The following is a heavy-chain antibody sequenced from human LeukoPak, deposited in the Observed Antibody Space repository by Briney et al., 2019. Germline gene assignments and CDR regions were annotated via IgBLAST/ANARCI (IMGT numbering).Heavy chain of an antibody. CDR2: IRYDGSKK. V-gene: IGHV3-30*02. Sequence: GGSLRLSCAASGFIFSSYGMHWVRQAPGKGLEWVAFIRYDGSKKYYADSVKGRFTISRDNAKNSLYLQMNSLRAEDTALYYCAKDGDRRLVFFDYWGQGTLVTVSS. J-gene: IGHJ4*02. D-gene: IGHD6-19*01. CDR3: AKDGDRRLVFFDY. CDR1: GFIFSSYG.